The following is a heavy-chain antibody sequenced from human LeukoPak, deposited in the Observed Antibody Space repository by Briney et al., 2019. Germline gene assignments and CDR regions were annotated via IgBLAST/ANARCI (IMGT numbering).Heavy chain of an antibody. J-gene: IGHJ4*02. CDR1: GGSISSYY. CDR3: ARSVGATHY. V-gene: IGHV4-59*01. CDR2: IYYSWST. Sequence: SETLSLTCTVSGGSISSYYWSWIRQPPGKGLEWIGYIYYSWSTNYNPSLKSRVTISVDTSKNQFSLKLSSVTAADTAVYYCARSVGATHYWGQGTLVTVSS. D-gene: IGHD1-26*01.